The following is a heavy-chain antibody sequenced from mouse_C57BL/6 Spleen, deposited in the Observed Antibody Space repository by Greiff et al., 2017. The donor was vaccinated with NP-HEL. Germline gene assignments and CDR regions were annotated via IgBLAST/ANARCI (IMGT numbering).Heavy chain of an antibody. J-gene: IGHJ1*03. CDR2: ISDGGSYT. V-gene: IGHV5-4*01. CDR3: ARDRGFPWYFDV. D-gene: IGHD3-1*01. CDR1: GFTFSSYA. Sequence: EVMLVESGGGLVKPGGSLKLSCAASGFTFSSYAMSWVRQTPEKRLEWVATISDGGSYTYYPDNVKGRFTISRDNAKNNLYLQMSHLKSEDTAMYYCARDRGFPWYFDVWGTGTTVTVSS.